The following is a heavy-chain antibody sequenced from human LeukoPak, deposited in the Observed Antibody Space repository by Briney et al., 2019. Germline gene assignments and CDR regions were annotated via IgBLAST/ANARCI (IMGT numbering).Heavy chain of an antibody. CDR1: GYTFTGHY. CDR3: ARDFPMVRRYGMDV. CDR2: INPNSGGT. Sequence: ASVKVSCKASGYTFTGHYMHWVRQAPGQGLEWMGWINPNSGGTNYAQKFQGRVTMTRDTSISTAYMELSRLRSDDTAVYYCARDFPMVRRYGMDVWGQGTTVTVSS. D-gene: IGHD3-10*01. V-gene: IGHV1-2*02. J-gene: IGHJ6*02.